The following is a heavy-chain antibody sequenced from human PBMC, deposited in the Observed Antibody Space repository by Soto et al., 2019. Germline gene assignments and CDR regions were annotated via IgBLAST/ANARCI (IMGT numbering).Heavy chain of an antibody. D-gene: IGHD3-22*01. V-gene: IGHV1-3*01. CDR2: INAGNGNR. J-gene: IGHJ5*02. Sequence: DSVKVSCKGSASTLTSYAMNWVRQAPRQRLEWMGWINAGNGNRKYSQKFQGRATITRDTSASTAYMELSSLRSEDTAGYYCASVITTLGWFYLQGQGILVTGS. CDR3: ASVITTLGWFYL. CDR1: ASTLTSYA.